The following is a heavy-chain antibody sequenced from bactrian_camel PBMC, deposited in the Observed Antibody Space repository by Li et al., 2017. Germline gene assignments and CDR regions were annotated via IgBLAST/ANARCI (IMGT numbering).Heavy chain of an antibody. Sequence: VQLVESGGGSVQAGGSLRLSCAASGYSKDTYCTGWFRQTAGKEREGVAALNSAGDIYYLNSVKGRFTISRDSANDPLYLQMNDLKPEDTAMYYCAASWQGSGCNTGLRPQFFNYWARGPRSPSP. CDR1: GYSKDTYC. CDR2: LNSAGDI. V-gene: IGHV3S55*01. J-gene: IGHJ4*01. D-gene: IGHD2*01.